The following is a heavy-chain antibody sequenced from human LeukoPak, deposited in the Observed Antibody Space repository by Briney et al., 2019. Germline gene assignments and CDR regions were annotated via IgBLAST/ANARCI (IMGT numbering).Heavy chain of an antibody. D-gene: IGHD2-2*01. V-gene: IGHV4-59*08. CDR3: ASRKIYCSSTSCYGGAFGI. CDR2: IYYSGST. J-gene: IGHJ3*02. Sequence: SETLSLTCTVSGGSISSYYWSWIRQPPGKGLEWIGYIYYSGSTNYNPSLKSRVTISVDTSKNQFSLKLSSVTAADTAVYYCASRKIYCSSTSCYGGAFGIWGQGTMVTVSS. CDR1: GGSISSYY.